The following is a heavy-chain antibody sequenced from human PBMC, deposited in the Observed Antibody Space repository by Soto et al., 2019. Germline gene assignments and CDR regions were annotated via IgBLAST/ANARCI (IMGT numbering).Heavy chain of an antibody. J-gene: IGHJ3*02. D-gene: IGHD2-15*01. V-gene: IGHV3-66*01. CDR3: VREPRYCSGGSCSTMGDAFDI. CDR2: TYNEFT. CDR1: GFTVTEIY. Sequence: GGSLRLSCVASGFTVTEIYMNWVRQAPGKGLEWVSVTYNEFTDYADSVRGRFSISTDSSKNALYLQMNSLRAEDSAVYYCVREPRYCSGGSCSTMGDAFDIWGQGTMVTVSS.